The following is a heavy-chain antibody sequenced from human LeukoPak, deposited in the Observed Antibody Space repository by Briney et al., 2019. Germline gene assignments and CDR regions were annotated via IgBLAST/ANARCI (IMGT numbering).Heavy chain of an antibody. V-gene: IGHV3-23*01. Sequence: GGSLRLSCAASGLTFSSDAMSWVRQAPGRGLYWVSAISGSSGLTYYADSVKGRFTISRDNSKNTLYLQMNSLRAEDTAVYYCARRGESANYGDYRFDYWGQGTLVTVSS. CDR1: GLTFSSDA. D-gene: IGHD4-17*01. CDR3: ARRGESANYGDYRFDY. J-gene: IGHJ4*02. CDR2: ISGSSGLT.